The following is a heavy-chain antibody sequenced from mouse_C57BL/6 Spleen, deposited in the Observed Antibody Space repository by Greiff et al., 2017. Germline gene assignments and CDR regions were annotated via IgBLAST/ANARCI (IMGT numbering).Heavy chain of an antibody. Sequence: EVQLQQSGPELVKPGASVKIPCKASGYTFTDYNMDWVKQSHGKSLEWMGDINPNNGGTIYNQKVKGKATLTVDKSSSTSYMELRSLTSEDTAVYYCARGYYGSSWFYAMDYWGQGTSVTVSS. V-gene: IGHV1-18*01. D-gene: IGHD1-1*01. CDR2: INPNNGGT. CDR3: ARGYYGSSWFYAMDY. J-gene: IGHJ4*01. CDR1: GYTFTDYN.